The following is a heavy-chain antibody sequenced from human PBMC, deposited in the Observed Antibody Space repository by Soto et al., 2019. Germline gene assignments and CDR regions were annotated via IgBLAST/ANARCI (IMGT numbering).Heavy chain of an antibody. CDR1: GYTFTSYY. Sequence: ASVKVSCKASGYTFTSYYMNWGRQATGQGVEWMGWMNHTNGNTADAQKFEGGITITTNNATSTAYMEQSSLRSADKAVYYCSTGTVLPWSSSVNYWGQGTLVTVSS. V-gene: IGHV1-8*01. CDR3: STGTVLPWSSSVNY. D-gene: IGHD2-2*01. J-gene: IGHJ4*02. CDR2: MNHTNGNT.